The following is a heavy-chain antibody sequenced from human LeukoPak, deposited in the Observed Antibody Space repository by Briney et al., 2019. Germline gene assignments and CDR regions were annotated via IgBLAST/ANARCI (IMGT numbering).Heavy chain of an antibody. CDR3: ARGKVVTMVRGVIITYFDY. Sequence: ASVKVCCKASGYSFTRYFIHWVRQAPGQRLEWMGIIIPSYGSTSYEQKFQGRVTITRDTSTSTVYMELSSLRSEDTAVYYCARGKVVTMVRGVIITYFDYWGQGTLVTVSS. J-gene: IGHJ4*02. D-gene: IGHD3-10*01. V-gene: IGHV1-46*01. CDR2: IIPSYGST. CDR1: GYSFTRYF.